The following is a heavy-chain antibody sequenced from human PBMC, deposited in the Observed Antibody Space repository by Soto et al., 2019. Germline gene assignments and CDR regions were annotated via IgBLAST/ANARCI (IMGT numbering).Heavy chain of an antibody. CDR2: IYYSGST. Sequence: PSETLSLTCTVSGGSISSSSYYWGWIRQPPGKGLEWIGSIYYSGSTYYNPSLKSRVTISVDTSKNQFSLKLSSVTAADTAVYYCARHRIQNYYDSSGYYGYWGQGTLVTVSS. V-gene: IGHV4-39*01. J-gene: IGHJ4*02. CDR1: GGSISSSSYY. D-gene: IGHD3-22*01. CDR3: ARHRIQNYYDSSGYYGY.